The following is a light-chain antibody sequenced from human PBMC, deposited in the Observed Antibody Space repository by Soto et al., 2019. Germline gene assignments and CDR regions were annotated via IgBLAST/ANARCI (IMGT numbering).Light chain of an antibody. CDR3: QQFESTPST. V-gene: IGKV1-9*01. J-gene: IGKJ4*01. Sequence: IQLTQSPSSLSASVGDRVTITCRASQGISNFLAWYKQKPGKAPKLLIYAASTLQSGVPSRFSGSGSGTDFTPPISTLRPEDFSTYYFQQFESTPSTFGGGTKGESK. CDR2: AAS. CDR1: QGISNF.